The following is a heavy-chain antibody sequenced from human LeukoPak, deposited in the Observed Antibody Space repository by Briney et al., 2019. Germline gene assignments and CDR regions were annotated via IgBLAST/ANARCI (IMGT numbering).Heavy chain of an antibody. Sequence: GESLKISCQGSEYSFTSYWIGWVRPMPGKGLGWMGIIDPGDSDTRYSPSFQGQVTISVDKSISTAYLQWSSLKASDTAMYYCARRKEQWLDRDYFDYWGQGTLVTVSS. J-gene: IGHJ4*02. CDR1: EYSFTSYW. CDR2: IDPGDSDT. D-gene: IGHD6-19*01. V-gene: IGHV5-51*01. CDR3: ARRKEQWLDRDYFDY.